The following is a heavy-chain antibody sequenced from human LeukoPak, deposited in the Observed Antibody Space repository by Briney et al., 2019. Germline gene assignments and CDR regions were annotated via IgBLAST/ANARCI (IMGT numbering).Heavy chain of an antibody. Sequence: SETLSLTCTVSGYSISSGYYWGWIRQPPGKGLEWIGSIYHSGSTYYNPSLKSRVTISVDTSKNQFSLKLSSVTAADTAVCYCARDLDGSGSYPYNWFDPWGQGTLVTVSS. J-gene: IGHJ5*02. D-gene: IGHD3-10*01. V-gene: IGHV4-38-2*02. CDR2: IYHSGST. CDR1: GYSISSGYY. CDR3: ARDLDGSGSYPYNWFDP.